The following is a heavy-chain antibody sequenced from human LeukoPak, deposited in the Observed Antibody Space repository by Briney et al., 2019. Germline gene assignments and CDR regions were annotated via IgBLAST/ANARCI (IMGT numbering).Heavy chain of an antibody. CDR2: IYYSGST. V-gene: IGHV4-59*01. CDR1: GGSISDYY. CDR3: ARVDSSGSTFDY. J-gene: IGHJ4*02. D-gene: IGHD6-19*01. Sequence: SETLSLTCTVSGGSISDYYWSWIRQPPGKGLEWIGYIYYSGSTNYNPSLKSRVTISVDTSKNQFSLKLSSVTAADTAVYYCARVDSSGSTFDYWGQGTLVTVSS.